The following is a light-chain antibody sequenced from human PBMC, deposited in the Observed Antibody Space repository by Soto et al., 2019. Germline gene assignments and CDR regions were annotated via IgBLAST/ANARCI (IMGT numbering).Light chain of an antibody. J-gene: IGLJ3*02. CDR3: SSYTTSSTLV. CDR1: SSDVGGYKY. CDR2: EVN. V-gene: IGLV2-14*01. Sequence: QSALTQPASVSGSPGQSIAISCTGTSSDVGGYKYVSWYQRHPGKAPKLIIYEVNNRPSGVSNRFSGSKSGNTASLTISGLQAEDEADYYCSSYTTSSTLVFGGGPKLTVL.